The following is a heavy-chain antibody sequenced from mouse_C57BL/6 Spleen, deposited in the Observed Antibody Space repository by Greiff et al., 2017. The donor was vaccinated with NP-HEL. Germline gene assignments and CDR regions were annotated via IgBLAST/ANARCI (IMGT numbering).Heavy chain of an antibody. V-gene: IGHV5-17*01. D-gene: IGHD1-1*01. Sequence: EVHLVESGGGLVKPGGSLKLSCAASGFTFSDYGMHWVRQAPEKGLEWVAYISSGSSTIYYADTVKGRYTISRDNAKNTLFLQMTSLRSEDSAMYYCDRDCYGSSSFAYWGQGTLVTVSA. CDR2: ISSGSSTI. CDR3: DRDCYGSSSFAY. CDR1: GFTFSDYG. J-gene: IGHJ3*01.